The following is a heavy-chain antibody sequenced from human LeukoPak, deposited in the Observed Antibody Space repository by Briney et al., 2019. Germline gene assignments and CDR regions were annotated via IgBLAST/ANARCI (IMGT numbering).Heavy chain of an antibody. V-gene: IGHV1-18*01. CDR3: ARCQAVAGIDY. J-gene: IGHJ4*02. Sequence: GASVKVSCKASGYTFLSYGISWVRQAPGQGLEWMGWISAYNGNTNYAQKFQGRVTMTTDTSTNTAYMELRSLRSDETAVYYCARCQAVAGIDYWGQGTLVTVSS. CDR2: ISAYNGNT. CDR1: GYTFLSYG. D-gene: IGHD6-19*01.